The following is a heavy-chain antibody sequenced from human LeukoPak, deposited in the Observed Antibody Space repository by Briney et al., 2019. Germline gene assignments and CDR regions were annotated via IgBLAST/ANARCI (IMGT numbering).Heavy chain of an antibody. D-gene: IGHD3-3*01. CDR2: ISSSSSYI. CDR3: AREAGRYDFDY. CDR1: GFTFSSYA. V-gene: IGHV3-21*01. Sequence: TGGSLRLSCAASGFTFSSYAMSWVRQAPGKGLEWVSSISSSSSYIYYADSVKGRFTISRDNAKNSLYLQMNSLRAEDTAVYYCAREAGRYDFDYWGQGTLVTVSS. J-gene: IGHJ4*02.